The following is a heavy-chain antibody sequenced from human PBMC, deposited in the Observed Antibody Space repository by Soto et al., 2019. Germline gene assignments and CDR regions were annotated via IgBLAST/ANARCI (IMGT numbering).Heavy chain of an antibody. V-gene: IGHV3-11*06. J-gene: IGHJ5*02. CDR3: ARDRRVNIVVVPAAIIWFDP. D-gene: IGHD2-2*02. Sequence: GGSLRLSCAASGFTFSDYYMSWIRQAPGKGLEWVSYISSSSSYTNYADSVKGRFTISRDNAKNSLYLQMNSLRAEDTAVYYCARDRRVNIVVVPAAIIWFDPWGQGTLVTVSS. CDR1: GFTFSDYY. CDR2: ISSSSSYT.